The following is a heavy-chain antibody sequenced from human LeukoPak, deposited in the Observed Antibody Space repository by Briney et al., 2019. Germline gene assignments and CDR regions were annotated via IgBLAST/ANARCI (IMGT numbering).Heavy chain of an antibody. V-gene: IGHV1-2*02. CDR1: GYTFTGYY. Sequence: ASVKVSCKASGYTFTGYYMHWVRQAPGQGLEWMGWINPNSGGTNYAQKFQGRVTMTRDTSISTAYMELSRLRSEDTAVYYCARQIAAADLYYYYYGMDVWGQGTTVTVSS. J-gene: IGHJ6*02. CDR3: ARQIAAADLYYYYYGMDV. D-gene: IGHD6-13*01. CDR2: INPNSGGT.